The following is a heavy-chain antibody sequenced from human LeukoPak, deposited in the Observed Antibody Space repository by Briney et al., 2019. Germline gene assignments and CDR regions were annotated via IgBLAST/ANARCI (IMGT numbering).Heavy chain of an antibody. CDR2: ITPNSGGT. CDR1: GYTFTGYY. CDR3: ARGRALYCSGGSCYGFDP. Sequence: ASVKVSCKASGYTFTGYYIHWVRQPPGQGLEWMEWITPNSGGTIYAQKFQGRVTMTRDTSISTAYMELSRLRSDDTAVYYCARGRALYCSGGSCYGFDPWGQGTLVTVSS. V-gene: IGHV1-2*02. D-gene: IGHD2-15*01. J-gene: IGHJ5*02.